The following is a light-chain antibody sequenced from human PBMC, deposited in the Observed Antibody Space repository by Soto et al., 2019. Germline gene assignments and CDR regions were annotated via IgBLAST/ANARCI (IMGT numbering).Light chain of an antibody. CDR3: SSCTSASTYVI. CDR1: SRDVGGYNQ. J-gene: IGLJ2*01. V-gene: IGLV2-14*01. CDR2: EVS. Sequence: QSVLTQPASVSGSPGQSITISCSGTSRDVGGYNQVSWFQQHPGKAPKLMIYEVSNRPSGVSNRFSGSKSGNTASLTISGLQAEDEADYYCSSCTSASTYVIFGGETKVTVL.